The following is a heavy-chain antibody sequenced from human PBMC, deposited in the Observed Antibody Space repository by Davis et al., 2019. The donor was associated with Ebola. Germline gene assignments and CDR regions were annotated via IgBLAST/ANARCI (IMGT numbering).Heavy chain of an antibody. CDR2: INPSGGST. Sequence: ASVKVFCKASGYTFTSYYMHWVRQAPGQGLEWMGIINPSGGSTSYAQKFQGRVTMTRDTSTSTVYMELSSLRSEDTAVYYCARFSYGDYALGAFDIWGQGTMVTVSS. CDR1: GYTFTSYY. V-gene: IGHV1-46*01. CDR3: ARFSYGDYALGAFDI. D-gene: IGHD4-17*01. J-gene: IGHJ3*02.